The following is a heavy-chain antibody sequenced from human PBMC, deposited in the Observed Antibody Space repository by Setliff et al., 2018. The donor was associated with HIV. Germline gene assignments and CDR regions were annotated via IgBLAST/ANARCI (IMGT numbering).Heavy chain of an antibody. V-gene: IGHV4-34*01. J-gene: IGHJ4*02. CDR1: GGSFSDYY. CDR2: INHSGST. Sequence: SETLSLTCAVYGGSFSDYYWSWIRQPPGKGLEWIGEINHSGSTNYNPSLKSRVTISVDTSKNQFSLKLNSVTAADTAVYYCARERSLITVRRYFDNWGPGILVTVSS. CDR3: ARERSLITVRRYFDN. D-gene: IGHD1-1*01.